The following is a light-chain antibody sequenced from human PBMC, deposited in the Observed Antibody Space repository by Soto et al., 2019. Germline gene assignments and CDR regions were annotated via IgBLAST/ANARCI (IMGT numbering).Light chain of an antibody. J-gene: IGKJ4*01. CDR2: DAS. V-gene: IGKV3-11*01. CDR1: QSVSSY. Sequence: EIVLTQSPATLSLSPGERATLSCRASQSVSSYLAWYQQKPGQAPRLLIYDASNRATGIPARFSGSGSGTDFTLTISSLEPEDFAIYYCQQRRTWPLTFGGGTKVEIK. CDR3: QQRRTWPLT.